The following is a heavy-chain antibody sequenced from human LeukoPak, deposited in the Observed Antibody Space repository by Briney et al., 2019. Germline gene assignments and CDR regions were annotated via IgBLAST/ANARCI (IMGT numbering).Heavy chain of an antibody. Sequence: LGESLQISCKGSGYSFTSYWIGWVRQMPGKGLEWMGIIYPGDSDTRSSPSFQGQVTISADKYISTAYLQWSSLTASDTAMYYCARLSYYYGSGRYLRYWGQGTLVTVS. CDR1: GYSFTSYW. J-gene: IGHJ4*02. V-gene: IGHV5-51*01. D-gene: IGHD3-10*01. CDR2: IYPGDSDT. CDR3: ARLSYYYGSGRYLRY.